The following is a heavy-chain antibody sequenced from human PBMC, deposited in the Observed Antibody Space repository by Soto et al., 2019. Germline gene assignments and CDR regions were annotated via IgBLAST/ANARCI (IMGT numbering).Heavy chain of an antibody. V-gene: IGHV3-7*05. CDR3: ARVGDGDTSSSVEC. D-gene: IGHD2-21*01. J-gene: IGHJ4*02. CDR2: INQDGAET. CDR1: GFTFSRYW. Sequence: EVQVEESGGDLVQPGGSLRLSCAASGFTFSRYWMTWVRQAPGKGLEWLANINQDGAETYYVDSVKGRFSISRDNAKNSVYLQMNSLRTEDTAVYFCARVGDGDTSSSVECWGQGTLVTVSS.